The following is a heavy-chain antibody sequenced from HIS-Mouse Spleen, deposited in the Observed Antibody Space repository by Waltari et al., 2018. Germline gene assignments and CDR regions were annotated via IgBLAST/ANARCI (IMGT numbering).Heavy chain of an antibody. Sequence: QVQLVQSGAEVKKPGASVKVSCKASGYTFTGYYMHWGRQAPGQGLEWMGWVNPKGGGTNYAQKFQGRVTMTRDTSISTAYMELSRLRSDDTAVYYFARDREPDAFDIWGQGTMVTVSS. CDR2: VNPKGGGT. J-gene: IGHJ3*02. CDR3: ARDREPDAFDI. V-gene: IGHV1-2*02. CDR1: GYTFTGYY.